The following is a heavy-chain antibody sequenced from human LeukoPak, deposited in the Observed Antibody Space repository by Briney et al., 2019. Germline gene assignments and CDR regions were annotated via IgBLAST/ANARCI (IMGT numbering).Heavy chain of an antibody. D-gene: IGHD4-17*01. CDR1: GFTFSNFA. J-gene: IGHJ5*01. Sequence: GGSLILSCAASGFTFSNFAMTGVRRAPGKGLEWVSSLTSSRGHSYTADTVKGRFTISRDNSQNTLYLQMNNLRVEDTGVYYCSRDPNGDYVGAFDSWGQGTLVTVSS. CDR2: LTSSRGHS. V-gene: IGHV3-23*01. CDR3: SRDPNGDYVGAFDS.